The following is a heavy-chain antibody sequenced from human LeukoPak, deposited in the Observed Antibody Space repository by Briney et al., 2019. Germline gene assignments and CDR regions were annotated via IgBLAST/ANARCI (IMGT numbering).Heavy chain of an antibody. V-gene: IGHV4-30-2*01. J-gene: IGHJ4*02. CDR2: IYHDGSP. Sequence: SETLSLTCTVSGGSISSGAYYWSWIRQPPGKGREWIGFIYHDGSPYYNPSLKSRVTISVDRSKNQFSLKLTSVTAADTAVYYCARVGVDTAMVNDWGQGTLVTVSS. D-gene: IGHD5-18*01. CDR3: ARVGVDTAMVND. CDR1: GGSISSGAYY.